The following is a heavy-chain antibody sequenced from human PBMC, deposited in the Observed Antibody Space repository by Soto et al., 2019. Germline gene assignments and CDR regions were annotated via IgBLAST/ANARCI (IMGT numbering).Heavy chain of an antibody. V-gene: IGHV1-3*01. Sequence: VKVSCKASGYTFTTYGVHWVRQAPGQRLEWMGWINAGSGNTKYSQKFQGRVTVTRDTSATTAYMELSSLTSEDTAVYYCARDLGGDHNYQASRRQLSWTDPSCQGPLVTVSS. CDR2: INAGSGNT. CDR1: GYTFTTYG. CDR3: ARDLGGDHNYQASRRQLSWTDP. J-gene: IGHJ5*02. D-gene: IGHD2-21*02.